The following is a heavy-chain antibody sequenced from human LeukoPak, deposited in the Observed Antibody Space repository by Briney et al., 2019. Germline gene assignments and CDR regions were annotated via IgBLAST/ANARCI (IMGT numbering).Heavy chain of an antibody. V-gene: IGHV4-4*02. Sequence: SETLSLTCAVSGDSLRSSNWWSWVRQPPGKGLEWIGEIYHSGTTNYNPSLKSRVTISMDTSKNQFSLNLRSVTAADTAVYYCANKVYCSTTSCYHAGYWGPGTPVTVSS. D-gene: IGHD2-2*01. CDR2: IYHSGTT. J-gene: IGHJ4*02. CDR1: GDSLRSSNW. CDR3: ANKVYCSTTSCYHAGY.